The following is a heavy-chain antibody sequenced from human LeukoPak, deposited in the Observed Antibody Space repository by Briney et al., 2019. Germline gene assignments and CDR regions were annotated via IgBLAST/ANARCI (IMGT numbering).Heavy chain of an antibody. CDR3: ARDIAKVGATKKYYFDY. V-gene: IGHV4-31*03. J-gene: IGHJ4*02. CDR2: IYYSGST. CDR1: GGSISSGGYY. D-gene: IGHD1-26*01. Sequence: SETLSLTCTVSGGSISSGGYYWSWIRQHPGKGLEWIGYIYYSGSTYYNPSLKSRVTISVDTSKNQFSLKLSSVTAADTAVYYCARDIAKVGATKKYYFDYWGQGTLVTVSS.